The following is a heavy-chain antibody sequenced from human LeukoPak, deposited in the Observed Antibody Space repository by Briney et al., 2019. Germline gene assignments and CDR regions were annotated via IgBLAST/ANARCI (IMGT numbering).Heavy chain of an antibody. V-gene: IGHV3-30*18. CDR1: GFTFSSYG. CDR2: ISYDGSNK. CDR3: AKAALRYHSHHNWFDP. D-gene: IGHD3-9*01. Sequence: GGSLRLSCAASGFTFSSYGMHWVRQAPGKGLEWVAVISYDGSNKYYADSVKGRFTISRDNSKNTLYLQMNSLRAEDTAVYYRAKAALRYHSHHNWFDPWGQGTLVTVSS. J-gene: IGHJ5*02.